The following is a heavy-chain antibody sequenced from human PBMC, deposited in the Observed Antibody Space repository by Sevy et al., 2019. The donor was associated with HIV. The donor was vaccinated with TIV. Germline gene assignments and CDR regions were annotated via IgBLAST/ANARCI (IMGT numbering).Heavy chain of an antibody. CDR2: VWYDGINK. CDR3: ARDKLLPVMVTMVRGALSYYFDY. J-gene: IGHJ4*02. D-gene: IGHD3-10*01. Sequence: GGSLRLSCAASGFTFSDYGIHWVRQAPGKGPEWVAVVWYDGINKYYVDSVKGRFTISRDNSKNTVYLQMNSLRAEDTAVYYCARDKLLPVMVTMVRGALSYYFDYWGQGTLVTVSS. CDR1: GFTFSDYG. V-gene: IGHV3-33*01.